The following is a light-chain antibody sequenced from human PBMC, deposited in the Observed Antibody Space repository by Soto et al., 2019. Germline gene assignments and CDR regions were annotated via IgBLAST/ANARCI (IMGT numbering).Light chain of an antibody. V-gene: IGLV2-14*01. CDR3: CSYTGRGTLI. J-gene: IGLJ1*01. CDR2: DVS. CDR1: SGDIGDYNY. Sequence: QSALTQPASVSGSPGHSITISCVGTSGDIGDYNYVSWYQQHSGKVPKVIIYDVSNRPSGVSYRFSGTKSGNTASLTVSGFQAEDEADYYCCSYTGRGTLIFGTG.